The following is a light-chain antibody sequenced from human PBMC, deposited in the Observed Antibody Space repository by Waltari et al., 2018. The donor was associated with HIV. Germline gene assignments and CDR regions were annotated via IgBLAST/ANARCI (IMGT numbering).Light chain of an antibody. CDR1: QNVNYY. J-gene: IGKJ1*01. Sequence: EIVLTQPPATLSLSPGERATLTCRASQNVNYYLVWYQQKPGQAPRLLIYEASKRATGIPARFSGSGSGTDFTLTISSLEPEDFAVYYCQHRYNWPRTFGQGTKVEIK. CDR2: EAS. CDR3: QHRYNWPRT. V-gene: IGKV3-11*01.